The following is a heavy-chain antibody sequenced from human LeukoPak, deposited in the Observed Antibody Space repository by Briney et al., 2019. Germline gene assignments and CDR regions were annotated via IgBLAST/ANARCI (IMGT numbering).Heavy chain of an antibody. V-gene: IGHV3-30*18. CDR2: ISYDGSNK. J-gene: IGHJ4*02. Sequence: GRSLRLSRAASGFTFSSYGMHWVRQAPGKGLEWVAVISYDGSNKYYADSVKGRFTISRDNSKNTLYLQMNSLGAEDTAVYYCAKDMGAAAGTPLDYWGQGTLVTVSS. CDR3: AKDMGAAAGTPLDY. D-gene: IGHD6-13*01. CDR1: GFTFSSYG.